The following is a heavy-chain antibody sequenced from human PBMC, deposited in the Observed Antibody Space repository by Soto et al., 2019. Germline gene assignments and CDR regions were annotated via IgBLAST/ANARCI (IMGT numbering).Heavy chain of an antibody. V-gene: IGHV2-5*02. CDR1: GFSLSTSGVG. CDR3: AHMGDYVWGSYRYTVPFDI. D-gene: IGHD3-16*02. J-gene: IGHJ3*02. Sequence: SGPTLVNPTQTRTLTCTFSGFSLSTSGVGVGWIRQPPGKALEWLALIYWDDDKRYSPSLKSRLTITKDTSKNQVVLTMTNMDPVDTATYYCAHMGDYVWGSYRYTVPFDIWGQGTMVTVSS. CDR2: IYWDDDK.